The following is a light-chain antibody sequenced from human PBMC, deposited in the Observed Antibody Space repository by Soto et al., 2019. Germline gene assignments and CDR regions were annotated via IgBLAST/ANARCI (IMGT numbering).Light chain of an antibody. CDR1: QTVTNNY. CDR2: GAS. CDR3: QQYGGSPVT. J-gene: IGKJ3*01. V-gene: IGKV3-20*01. Sequence: IVLTQSPGSLSLSPGERASLSCRASQTVTNNYLAWYQQKRGQAPRLLIFGASKRAAGTPDRFSGSGSGTDFTLTISGLEPEDFTVYLCQQYGGSPVTFGPGTKVDIK.